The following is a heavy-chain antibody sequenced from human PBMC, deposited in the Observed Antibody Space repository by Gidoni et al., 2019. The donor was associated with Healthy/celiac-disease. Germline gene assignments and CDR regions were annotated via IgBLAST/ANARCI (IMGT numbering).Heavy chain of an antibody. J-gene: IGHJ6*02. D-gene: IGHD1-26*01. Sequence: QVQLGQSGAEVKKPGASVKVSCKASGGHFSSYAITWVRQAPGQGLEWMGGISPIFGTANYAQKFQGRVTITADESTRTAYMELSSLRSEDTAVYYCAWEARDYYYYYGMDVWGQGTTVTVSS. CDR1: GGHFSSYA. CDR2: ISPIFGTA. CDR3: AWEARDYYYYYGMDV. V-gene: IGHV1-69*01.